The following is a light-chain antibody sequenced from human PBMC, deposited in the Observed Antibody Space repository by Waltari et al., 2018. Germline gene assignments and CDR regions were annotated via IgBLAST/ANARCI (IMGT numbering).Light chain of an antibody. CDR1: SSNIGAGYD. V-gene: IGLV1-40*01. Sequence: QSVLTQPPSVSGAPGQRITISCTGTSSNIGAGYDVHWYLQLPGTPPKLLILGNNNRPSGVPDRCSASKSDTSASLAITGLQAEDEADYYCQSYDSSLSGVIFGGGTKLTVL. CDR3: QSYDSSLSGVI. CDR2: GNN. J-gene: IGLJ2*01.